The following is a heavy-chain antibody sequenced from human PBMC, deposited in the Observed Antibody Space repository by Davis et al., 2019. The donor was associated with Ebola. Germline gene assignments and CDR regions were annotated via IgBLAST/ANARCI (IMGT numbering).Heavy chain of an antibody. Sequence: PGGSLRLSCKASGYSFTSYWIAWVRQMPGKGLEWMEIIYPGDSDTRYSPSFRGQVTISADKSFSTAYLQWSGLKASDTAMYYCARMGKSYYDSLWDYWGQGTLVTVSS. CDR3: ARMGKSYYDSLWDY. CDR2: IYPGDSDT. J-gene: IGHJ4*02. D-gene: IGHD3-10*01. V-gene: IGHV5-51*01. CDR1: GYSFTSYW.